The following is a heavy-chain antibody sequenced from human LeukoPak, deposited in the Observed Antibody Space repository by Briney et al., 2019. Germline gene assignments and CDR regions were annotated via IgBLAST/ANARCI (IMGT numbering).Heavy chain of an antibody. V-gene: IGHV1-69*05. Sequence: SVKVSCKASGGTFSSYAISWVRQAPGQGLEWMGGIIPIFGTANYAQKFQGRVTITTDESTSTAYMELSSLRSEDTAVYYCARGEPYYDFWSGYLFDPWGQGTLVTVSS. J-gene: IGHJ5*02. D-gene: IGHD3-3*01. CDR3: ARGEPYYDFWSGYLFDP. CDR1: GGTFSSYA. CDR2: IIPIFGTA.